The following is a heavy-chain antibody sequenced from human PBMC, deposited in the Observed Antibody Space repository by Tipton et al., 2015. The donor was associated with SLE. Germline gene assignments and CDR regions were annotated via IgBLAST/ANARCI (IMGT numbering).Heavy chain of an antibody. Sequence: TLSLTCNVSGGSISSYYWSWIRQPPGKGLEWIGYIYYSGSTNYNPSLKSRVTISVDTSKNQFSLKLSSVTAADTAVYYCARETSSGYYGYNGMDVWGQGTTVTVSS. J-gene: IGHJ6*02. D-gene: IGHD3-22*01. CDR2: IYYSGST. V-gene: IGHV4-59*01. CDR1: GGSISSYY. CDR3: ARETSSGYYGYNGMDV.